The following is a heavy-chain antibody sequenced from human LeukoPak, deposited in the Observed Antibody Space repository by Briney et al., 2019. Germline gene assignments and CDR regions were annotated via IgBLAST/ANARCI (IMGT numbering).Heavy chain of an antibody. D-gene: IGHD2-15*01. V-gene: IGHV4-34*01. J-gene: IGHJ4*02. Sequence: SETLSLTCAVYGGSFSGYYWSWLRQPPGKGLEWIGEINHSGSTNYNPSLKSRVTISVDTSKNQFSLKLSSVTAADTAVYYCARERGRTIVVVAATFDYWGQGTLVTVSS. CDR2: INHSGST. CDR1: GGSFSGYY. CDR3: ARERGRTIVVVAATFDY.